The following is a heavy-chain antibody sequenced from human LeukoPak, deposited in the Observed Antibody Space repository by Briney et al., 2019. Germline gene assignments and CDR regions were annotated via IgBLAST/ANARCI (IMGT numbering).Heavy chain of an antibody. D-gene: IGHD6-13*01. CDR2: INHSGST. Sequence: SETLSLTCAVYGGSFSGYYWSWIRQPPGKGLEWIGEINHSGSTNYNPSLKSRVTISVDPSKNQFSLKLSSVTAADTAVYYCARHGTRRRSSWFRAFDICGQGTMVTVSS. V-gene: IGHV4-34*01. CDR1: GGSFSGYY. CDR3: ARHGTRRRSSWFRAFDI. J-gene: IGHJ3*02.